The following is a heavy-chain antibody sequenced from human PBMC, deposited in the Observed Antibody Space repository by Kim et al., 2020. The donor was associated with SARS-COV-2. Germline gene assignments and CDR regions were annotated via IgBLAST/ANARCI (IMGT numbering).Heavy chain of an antibody. D-gene: IGHD3-10*02. CDR1: GFTLRSYG. CDR3: TRDMFTGGVDA. V-gene: IGHV3-74*01. Sequence: GGSLRLSCATSGFTLRSYGVNWVRQAPGKGLEWVSRVGWDERCTDYADSVKGRFTVSRDNDDNTVYLQMNSLRADDTAVYYCTRDMFTGGVDAWGQGTPVTVS. J-gene: IGHJ5*02. CDR2: VGWDERCT.